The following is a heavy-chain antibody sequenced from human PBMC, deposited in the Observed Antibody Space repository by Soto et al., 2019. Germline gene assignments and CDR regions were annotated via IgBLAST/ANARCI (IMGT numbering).Heavy chain of an antibody. CDR2: IIPIFGTA. CDR3: ARDPGYCSGGSCYPFSDYYYYGMDV. J-gene: IGHJ6*02. D-gene: IGHD2-15*01. Sequence: VKVSCKASRGTFSRYSITWVLQATEQGLGWMGGIIPIFGTANYAQKFQGRVTITADKSTSTAYRELSSLRSEDTAVYYCARDPGYCSGGSCYPFSDYYYYGMDVWGQGTTVTVSS. CDR1: RGTFSRYS. V-gene: IGHV1-69*13.